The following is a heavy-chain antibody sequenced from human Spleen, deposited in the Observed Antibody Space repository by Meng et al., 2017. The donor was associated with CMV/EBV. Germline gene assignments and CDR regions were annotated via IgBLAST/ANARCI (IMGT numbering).Heavy chain of an antibody. J-gene: IGHJ6*02. D-gene: IGHD3-10*01. Sequence: SETLSLTCSVSGDSISSSTYYWAWIRQPPGKGLEWIGEINHSGSTNYNPSLKSRVTISVDTSKNQFSLKLRSVTAADTAMYYCARETDGSGSSYGMDVWGQGTTVTVSS. CDR1: GDSISSSTYY. CDR3: ARETDGSGSSYGMDV. V-gene: IGHV4-39*07. CDR2: INHSGST.